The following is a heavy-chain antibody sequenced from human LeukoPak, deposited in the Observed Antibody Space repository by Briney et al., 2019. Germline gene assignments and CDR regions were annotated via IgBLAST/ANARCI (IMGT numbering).Heavy chain of an antibody. V-gene: IGHV3-48*02. Sequence: GGSLRLSCAASGFTFRSYAMQWVRQAPGKGLEWVSYITYNSGTIFYAASVKGRFTISRDNAKDSLYLQMSSLRDEDTAVYYCARDSGYSYADDYWGQGTLVTVSS. J-gene: IGHJ4*02. CDR2: ITYNSGTI. CDR3: ARDSGYSYADDY. D-gene: IGHD5-18*01. CDR1: GFTFRSYA.